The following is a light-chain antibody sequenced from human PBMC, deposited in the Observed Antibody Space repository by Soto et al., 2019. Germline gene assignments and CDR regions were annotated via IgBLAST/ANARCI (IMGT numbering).Light chain of an antibody. J-gene: IGLJ3*02. CDR3: CSYAGSYTWV. CDR1: SSDVGDYNY. V-gene: IGLV2-11*01. CDR2: AVN. Sequence: QSALTQPRSVSGSPGQSVTISCTGTSSDVGDYNYVSWYQQHPGKAPKLLIYAVNMRPSGVPDRFSGSKSGNTDSLTISGLQPEDEADYSCCSYAGSYTWVFGGGTQVTVL.